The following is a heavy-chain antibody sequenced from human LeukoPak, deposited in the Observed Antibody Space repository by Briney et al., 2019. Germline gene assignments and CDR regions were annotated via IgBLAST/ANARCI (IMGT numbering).Heavy chain of an antibody. CDR1: GGSIRNYF. V-gene: IGHV4-4*07. CDR2: IYTSGSS. Sequence: SETLSLTCSVSGGSIRNYFWSWIRQPAGKGLEWIGRIYTSGSSDYNPSLRSRVTMSVDTSRNQFSLKLTSVTAADTGVYYCARESKSYDGSGYYHDYWGQGTLVTVSS. J-gene: IGHJ4*02. D-gene: IGHD3-22*01. CDR3: ARESKSYDGSGYYHDY.